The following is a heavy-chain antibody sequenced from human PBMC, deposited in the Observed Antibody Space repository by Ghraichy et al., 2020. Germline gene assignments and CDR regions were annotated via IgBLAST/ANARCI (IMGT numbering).Heavy chain of an antibody. D-gene: IGHD3-22*01. V-gene: IGHV3-7*03. CDR2: IKPDGSEK. Sequence: GGSLRLSCAASGFTFSDYGMSWVRQAPGKGLQWVGNIKPDGSEKFYVDSVKGRFTISRDNAKNSLYLQLGSLRAEDTAVYYCARGDFHDNSGYYHDVFDIWGQGQMVTVSS. CDR3: ARGDFHDNSGYYHDVFDI. J-gene: IGHJ3*02. CDR1: GFTFSDYG.